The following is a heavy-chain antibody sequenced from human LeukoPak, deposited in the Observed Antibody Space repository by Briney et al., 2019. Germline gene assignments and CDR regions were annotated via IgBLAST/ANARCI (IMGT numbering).Heavy chain of an antibody. D-gene: IGHD6-13*01. CDR1: GGSFSGYY. CDR3: ARGRYLTTWGGAAAGFLDY. CDR2: INHSGST. V-gene: IGHV4-34*01. J-gene: IGHJ4*02. Sequence: SETLSLTCAVSGGSFSGYYWNWIRQPPGKGLEWNGEINHSGSTNYNPPLKSRVTISVDTSQKQFSLRLSSVTAADTAVYYCARGRYLTTWGGAAAGFLDYWGQGTLVTVST.